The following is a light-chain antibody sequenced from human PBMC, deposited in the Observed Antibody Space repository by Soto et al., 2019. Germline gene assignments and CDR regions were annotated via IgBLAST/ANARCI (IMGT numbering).Light chain of an antibody. V-gene: IGLV2-14*01. Sequence: QSALTQPASVSGSPGQSITISCTGTSSDVGGYNYVSWYQQHPGKAPKLMIYDVSNRPSGVSNRFSGSKSGNTASLTISGIQAEDEADYYCSSYTSSSTPNWVFGGGTKVTVL. J-gene: IGLJ3*02. CDR1: SSDVGGYNY. CDR3: SSYTSSSTPNWV. CDR2: DVS.